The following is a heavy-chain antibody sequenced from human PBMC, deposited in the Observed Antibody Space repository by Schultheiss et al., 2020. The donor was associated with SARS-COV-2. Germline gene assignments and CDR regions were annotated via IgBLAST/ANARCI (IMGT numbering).Heavy chain of an antibody. CDR2: ISWNSGSI. V-gene: IGHV3-9*01. Sequence: GGSLRLSCAASGFTFDDYAMHWVRQAPGKGLEWVSGISWNSGSIGYADSVKGRFTISRDNAKNSLYLQMNSLKTEDTAVYYCTTYYYDSSGGYWGQGTLVTVSS. CDR3: TTYYYDSSGGY. J-gene: IGHJ4*02. CDR1: GFTFDDYA. D-gene: IGHD3-22*01.